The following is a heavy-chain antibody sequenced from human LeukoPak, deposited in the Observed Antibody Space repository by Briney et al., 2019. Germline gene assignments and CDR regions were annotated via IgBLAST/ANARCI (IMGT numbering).Heavy chain of an antibody. D-gene: IGHD2-15*01. Sequence: PGGSLRLSCAASGFTFSSYSMNWVRQAPGKGLEWVSSISSSSSYIYYADSVKGRFTISRDNAKNSLYLQMNSLRAEDTAVYYCARQTYCSGGSCYYPGYYGMDVWGQGTTVTVSS. CDR3: ARQTYCSGGSCYYPGYYGMDV. CDR2: ISSSSSYI. V-gene: IGHV3-21*01. CDR1: GFTFSSYS. J-gene: IGHJ6*02.